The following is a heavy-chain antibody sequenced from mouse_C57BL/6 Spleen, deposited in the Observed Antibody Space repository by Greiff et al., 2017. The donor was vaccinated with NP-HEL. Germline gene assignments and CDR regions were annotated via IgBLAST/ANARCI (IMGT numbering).Heavy chain of an antibody. Sequence: VQLQQSGPELVKPGASVKISCKASGYTFTDYYMNWVKQSHGKSLEWIGDINPNNGGTSYNQKFKGKATLTVDKSSSTAYMELRSLTSEDSAVYYCAREHYYGSSFDYWGQGTTLTVSS. CDR2: INPNNGGT. V-gene: IGHV1-26*01. D-gene: IGHD1-1*01. CDR3: AREHYYGSSFDY. CDR1: GYTFTDYY. J-gene: IGHJ2*01.